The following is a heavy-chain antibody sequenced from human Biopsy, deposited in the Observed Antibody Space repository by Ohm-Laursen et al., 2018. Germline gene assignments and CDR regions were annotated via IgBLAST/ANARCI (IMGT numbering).Heavy chain of an antibody. J-gene: IGHJ4*02. CDR2: INPQSGGK. CDR1: ANIFTDYY. Sequence: SSVKVSCKTSANIFTDYYMHWVRQAPGQGLEWMGWINPQSGGKHYAQKFKDRVTMTRDTSISTAYMELSSLRSDDTAVYYCASKLDYSSGYPYWGQGTLVTVSS. CDR3: ASKLDYSSGYPY. V-gene: IGHV1-2*02. D-gene: IGHD3-22*01.